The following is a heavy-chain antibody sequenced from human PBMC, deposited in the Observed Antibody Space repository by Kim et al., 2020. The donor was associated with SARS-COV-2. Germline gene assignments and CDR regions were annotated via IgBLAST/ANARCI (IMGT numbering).Heavy chain of an antibody. J-gene: IGHJ4*02. Sequence: GGSLRLSCAASGFTFSSYAMSWVRQAPGKGLEWVSAISGSGGSTYYAESVKGRFTISRDNSKNTLYLQMNSLRAEDTAVYYCAKDDSNDYTGYWGQGTLVTVSS. CDR3: AKDDSNDYTGY. CDR2: ISGSGGST. V-gene: IGHV3-23*01. CDR1: GFTFSSYA. D-gene: IGHD3-22*01.